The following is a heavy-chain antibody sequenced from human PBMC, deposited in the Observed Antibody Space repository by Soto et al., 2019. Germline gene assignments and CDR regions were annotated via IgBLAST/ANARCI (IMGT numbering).Heavy chain of an antibody. CDR3: ATAYDFWSGGVDY. V-gene: IGHV3-21*01. J-gene: IGHJ4*02. Sequence: ESGGGLVKPGGSLRLSCAASGFTFSSYSMNWVRQAPGKGLEWVSSISSSSSYIYYADSVKGRFTISRDNAKNSLYLQMNSLRAEDTAVYYCATAYDFWSGGVDYWGQGTLVTVSS. CDR2: ISSSSSYI. CDR1: GFTFSSYS. D-gene: IGHD3-3*01.